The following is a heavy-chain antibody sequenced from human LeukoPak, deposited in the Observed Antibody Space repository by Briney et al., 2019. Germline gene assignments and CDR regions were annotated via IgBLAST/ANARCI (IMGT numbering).Heavy chain of an antibody. CDR3: ANLHVNYYDSSGYYPFYAFDI. CDR1: GGSISSTTYY. V-gene: IGHV4-39*07. D-gene: IGHD3-22*01. Sequence: SETLSLTCTVSGGSISSTTYYWGWMRQPPGKGLEWIGSIHYSGSTYYNPSLKSRVTISVDTSKNQFSLKLSSVTAADTAVYYCANLHVNYYDSSGYYPFYAFDIWGQGTMVTVSS. J-gene: IGHJ3*02. CDR2: IHYSGST.